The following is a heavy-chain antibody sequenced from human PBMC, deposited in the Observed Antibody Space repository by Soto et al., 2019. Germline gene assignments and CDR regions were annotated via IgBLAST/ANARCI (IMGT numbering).Heavy chain of an antibody. J-gene: IGHJ4*02. CDR1: GYIFTTYW. D-gene: IGHD3-22*01. V-gene: IGHV5-51*01. Sequence: GESLKISCKGSGYIFTTYWIAWVRQMPGKGLEWMGLIYPGDSDTRYSPSFQGQVTISVDKSISTAYLQWSSLEASDTAMYYCARSYYDSDGYYYDMDYWGQGTLVTVSS. CDR2: IYPGDSDT. CDR3: ARSYYDSDGYYYDMDY.